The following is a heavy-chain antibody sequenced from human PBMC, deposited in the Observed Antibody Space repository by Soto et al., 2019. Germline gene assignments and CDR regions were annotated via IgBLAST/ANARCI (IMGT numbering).Heavy chain of an antibody. Sequence: EVQLVESGGGLVQPGGSLRLSCAASGLTFSSYAMHWVRQAPGKGLEYVSVINSNGGSTYYANSVKGRFTISRDNSKNTLYLQMGSLRAEDMAVYYCARTSGYAFDYWGLGTLVTVSS. J-gene: IGHJ4*02. CDR1: GLTFSSYA. D-gene: IGHD5-12*01. CDR2: INSNGGST. V-gene: IGHV3-64*01. CDR3: ARTSGYAFDY.